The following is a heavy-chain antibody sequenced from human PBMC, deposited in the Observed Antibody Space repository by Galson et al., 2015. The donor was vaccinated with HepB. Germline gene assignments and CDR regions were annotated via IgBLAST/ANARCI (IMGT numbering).Heavy chain of an antibody. CDR1: GFTFSSYS. Sequence: SLRLSCAASGFTFSSYSMNWVRQAPGKGLEWVSYISSSSSTIYYADSVKGRFTISRDNAKNSLYLQMNSLRDEDTAVYYCARAGIAAAGTPSYYYGMDVWGQGTTVTVSS. J-gene: IGHJ6*02. CDR2: ISSSSSTI. CDR3: ARAGIAAAGTPSYYYGMDV. V-gene: IGHV3-48*02. D-gene: IGHD6-13*01.